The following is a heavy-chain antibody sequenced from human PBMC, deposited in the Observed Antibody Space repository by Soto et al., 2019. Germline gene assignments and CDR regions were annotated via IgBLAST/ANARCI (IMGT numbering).Heavy chain of an antibody. V-gene: IGHV4-59*01. CDR3: ARGSRGWFDP. CDR2: VYYSGST. J-gene: IGHJ5*02. CDR1: GGSISSYF. Sequence: PSETLSLTCTVSGGSISSYFWSWIRQPPGKGLEWIGYVYYSGSTNYNPSLKSRVTMSVDASENQFSLKLTSVTAADTAVYYCARGSRGWFDPWGQGTLVTVS.